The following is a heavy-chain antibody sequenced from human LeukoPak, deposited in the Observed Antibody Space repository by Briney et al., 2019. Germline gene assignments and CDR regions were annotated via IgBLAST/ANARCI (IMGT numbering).Heavy chain of an antibody. CDR1: GGSISSGNYL. Sequence: SETLSLTCTVSGGSISSGNYLWGWIRLPPGKGLEWIGSVFHVGSTYYNPSLKSRVTLRMDTSKNQFSLNLSPVAAADTAVYYCARDLGSHSSFDYWGQGMLVTVSS. CDR2: VFHVGST. J-gene: IGHJ4*02. CDR3: ARDLGSHSSFDY. V-gene: IGHV4-39*07. D-gene: IGHD1-26*01.